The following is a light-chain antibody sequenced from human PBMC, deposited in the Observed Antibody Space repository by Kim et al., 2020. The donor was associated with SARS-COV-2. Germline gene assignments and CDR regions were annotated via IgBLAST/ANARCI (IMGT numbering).Light chain of an antibody. CDR2: KVS. J-gene: IGKJ1*01. CDR1: QSLVYSDGNTF. V-gene: IGKV2-30*01. CDR3: MQGTQWPST. Sequence: DVVLTQSPLSLPVTLGQPASISCRSSQSLVYSDGNTFLTWFHQRPGQSPRRLVYKVSRRDSGVPDRFSGSGSGTDFTLKIGRVGAEYVGIYYYMQGTQWPSTFGQGTKVDIK.